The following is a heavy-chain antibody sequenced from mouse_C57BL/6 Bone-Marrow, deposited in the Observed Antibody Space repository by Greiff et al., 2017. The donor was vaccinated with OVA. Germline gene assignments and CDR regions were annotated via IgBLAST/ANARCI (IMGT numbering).Heavy chain of an antibody. CDR2: ISSGGSYT. Sequence: EVKLVESGGDLVKPGGSLKLSCAASGFTFSSYGMSWVRQTPDKRLEWVATISSGGSYTYYPDSVKGRFTSSRDNAKNTLYLQMSSLKSEDTAMYYCARHEWFAYWGQGTLVTVSA. CDR1: GFTFSSYG. CDR3: ARHEWFAY. J-gene: IGHJ3*01. V-gene: IGHV5-6*02.